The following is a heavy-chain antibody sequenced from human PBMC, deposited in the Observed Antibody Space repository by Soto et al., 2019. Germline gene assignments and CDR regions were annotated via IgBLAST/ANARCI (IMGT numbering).Heavy chain of an antibody. CDR3: ARDRTVTWLLKYYYYYYGMDV. V-gene: IGHV3-30-3*01. Sequence: GGSLRLSCAASGFTFSSYAMHWVRQAPGKGLEWVAVISYDGSNKYYADSVKGRFTISRDNSKNTLYLQMNSLRAEDTAVYYCARDRTVTWLLKYYYYYYGMDVWGQGTTVTVSS. CDR1: GFTFSSYA. J-gene: IGHJ6*02. D-gene: IGHD3-22*01. CDR2: ISYDGSNK.